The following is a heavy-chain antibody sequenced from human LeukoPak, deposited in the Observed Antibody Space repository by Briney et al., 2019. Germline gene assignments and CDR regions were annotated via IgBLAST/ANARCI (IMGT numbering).Heavy chain of an antibody. Sequence: GGSLRLSCAASGFTFNKAWMSWVRQAPGKGLEWIGRIKSRTDGGTTDYAAPVRGRFTISRDDSKSMLYLQMNSLKNEDTAVYFCTLFYYDSSGYYEAIGYSYGKDVWGQGTTVTVSS. D-gene: IGHD3-22*01. CDR1: GFTFNKAW. CDR3: TLFYYDSSGYYEAIGYSYGKDV. J-gene: IGHJ6*02. V-gene: IGHV3-15*01. CDR2: IKSRTDGGTT.